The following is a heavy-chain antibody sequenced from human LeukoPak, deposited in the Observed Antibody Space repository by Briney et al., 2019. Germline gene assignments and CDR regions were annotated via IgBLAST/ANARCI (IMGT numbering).Heavy chain of an antibody. Sequence: GASVKVSCKASGYTFTSYGISWVRQAPGQGLEWMGWISAYNGNTNYVQKLQGRVTMTTDTSTSTAYMELRSLRSDDTAVYYCARGPPIAAAGPFLDYWGQGTLVTVSS. V-gene: IGHV1-18*01. CDR1: GYTFTSYG. J-gene: IGHJ4*02. D-gene: IGHD6-13*01. CDR2: ISAYNGNT. CDR3: ARGPPIAAAGPFLDY.